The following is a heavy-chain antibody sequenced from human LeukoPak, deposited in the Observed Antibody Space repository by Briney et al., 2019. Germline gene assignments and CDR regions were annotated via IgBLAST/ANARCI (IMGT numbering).Heavy chain of an antibody. J-gene: IGHJ4*02. Sequence: PRRSLRPSCVLSGITSSSYAMNWVRQAPGNRLEWVSGISPSGDSTFYADSVKRRFTISRDNSKNTLYFQLHSLRAEDTALYYCAKDRILANFAGGFDYWGQGTGVSVS. V-gene: IGHV3-23*01. CDR3: AKDRILANFAGGFDY. D-gene: IGHD1-26*01. CDR2: ISPSGDST. CDR1: GITSSSYA.